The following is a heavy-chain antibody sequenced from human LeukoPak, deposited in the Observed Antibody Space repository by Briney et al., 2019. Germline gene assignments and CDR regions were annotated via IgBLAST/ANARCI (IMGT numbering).Heavy chain of an antibody. V-gene: IGHV1-2*02. CDR3: VRDRSRGIAAAGTIYY. J-gene: IGHJ4*02. Sequence: ASVKVSCKASGYTFTGYYMHWVRQAPGQGLEWMGWINPNSGGTNYAQKFQGRVTMTRDTSISTAYMELSRLRSDDTAVYYCVRDRSRGIAAAGTIYYWGQGTLVTVSS. CDR2: INPNSGGT. CDR1: GYTFTGYY. D-gene: IGHD6-13*01.